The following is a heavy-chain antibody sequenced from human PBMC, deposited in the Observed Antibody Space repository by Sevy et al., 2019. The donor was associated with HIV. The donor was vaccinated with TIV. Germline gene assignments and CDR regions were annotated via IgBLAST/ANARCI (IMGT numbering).Heavy chain of an antibody. CDR3: ARAFCSGGSCYSLAF. J-gene: IGHJ4*02. Sequence: ASVKVSCEASGYTFTSYRIYWVRQVPGQGLEWMGWISPLNGDTNYAQKFQGRVTMITDTSTSTAYMELRSLRSDDTAVYFCARAFCSGGSCYSLAFWGQGALVTVSS. CDR1: GYTFTSYR. CDR2: ISPLNGDT. D-gene: IGHD2-15*01. V-gene: IGHV1-18*01.